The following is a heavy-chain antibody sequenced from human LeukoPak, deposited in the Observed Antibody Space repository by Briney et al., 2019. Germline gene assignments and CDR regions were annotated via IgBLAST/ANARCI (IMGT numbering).Heavy chain of an antibody. D-gene: IGHD3-10*01. V-gene: IGHV1-18*01. Sequence: ASVKVSCKASGYTFTSYGISWVRQAPGQGLEWVGWISAYNGNTNYAQKLQGRVTMTRDTSTSTAYMELRSLRSDGTAVYYCGGDTPGGCFDTWGQGTLVTVSS. CDR3: GGDTPGGCFDT. CDR1: GYTFTSYG. CDR2: ISAYNGNT. J-gene: IGHJ5*02.